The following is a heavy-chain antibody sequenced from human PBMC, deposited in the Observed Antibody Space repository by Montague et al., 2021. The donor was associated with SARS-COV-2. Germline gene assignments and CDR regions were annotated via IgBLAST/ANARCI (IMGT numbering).Heavy chain of an antibody. D-gene: IGHD3-9*01. J-gene: IGHJ4*02. Sequence: VKPTQTLTLTCTFSGFSLSTSGMRASWIRQPPGKALEWLARIDWDDDKFYSTSLKTRLTISKDTSKNQVVLTMTNMDPVDTATYYCARSYYDILTAYYTPFDYWGQGTLVTGSS. V-gene: IGHV2-70*04. CDR3: ARSYYDILTAYYTPFDY. CDR1: GFSLSTSGMR. CDR2: IDWDDDK.